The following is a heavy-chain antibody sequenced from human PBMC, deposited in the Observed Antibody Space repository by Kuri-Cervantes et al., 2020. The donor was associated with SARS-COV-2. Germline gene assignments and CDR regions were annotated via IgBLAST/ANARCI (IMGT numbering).Heavy chain of an antibody. J-gene: IGHJ4*02. D-gene: IGHD6-13*01. CDR1: GFTFGDYA. CDR3: AKDMAAAAGTGADY. CDR2: IRSKAYGGTT. V-gene: IGHV3-49*03. Sequence: GGSLRLSCTASGFTFGDYAMSWFRQAPGKGLEWVGFIRSKAYGGTTEYAASVKGRFTISRDDSKSIAYLQMNSLKTEDTALYYCAKDMAAAAGTGADYWGQGTLVTVSS.